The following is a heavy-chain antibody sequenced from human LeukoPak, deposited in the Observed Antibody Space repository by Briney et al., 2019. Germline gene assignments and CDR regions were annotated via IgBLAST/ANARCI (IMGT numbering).Heavy chain of an antibody. CDR1: GGSFSGYY. CDR2: INHSGST. Sequence: SETLSLTCAVYGGSFSGYYWSWIRQPPGKGLEWIGEINHSGSTNYNPSLKSRVTISVDTSKTQFSLKVSSVTAADTAVYYCAGPGIAAAIWGQGTMVTVSS. J-gene: IGHJ3*02. D-gene: IGHD6-13*01. CDR3: AGPGIAAAI. V-gene: IGHV4-34*01.